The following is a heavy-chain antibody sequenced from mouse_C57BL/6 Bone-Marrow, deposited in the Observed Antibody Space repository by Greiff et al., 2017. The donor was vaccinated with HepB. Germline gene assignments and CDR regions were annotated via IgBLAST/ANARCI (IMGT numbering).Heavy chain of an antibody. D-gene: IGHD2-3*01. CDR1: GFSLTSYG. J-gene: IGHJ3*01. V-gene: IGHV2-6*01. CDR3: ASLLYDGYYSAWFAY. CDR2: IWGVGST. Sequence: QVQLQESGPGLVAPSQSLSITCTVSGFSLTSYGVDWVRQSPGKGLEWLGVIWGVGSTNYNSALKSRLSISKDNSKSQVFLKMNSLQTDDTAMYYCASLLYDGYYSAWFAYWGQGTLVTVSA.